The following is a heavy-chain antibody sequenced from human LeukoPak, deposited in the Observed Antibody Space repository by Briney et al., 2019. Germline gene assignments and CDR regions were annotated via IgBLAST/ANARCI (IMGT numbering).Heavy chain of an antibody. V-gene: IGHV1-46*01. CDR3: ARELTTGMYFFDY. D-gene: IGHD1-1*01. CDR1: GYTFTNYY. J-gene: IGHJ4*02. CDR2: ISPSGGST. Sequence: GASVKVSCKASGYTFTNYYMHWVRQAPGQGLEWMGIISPSGGSTSYAQKFQGRVTMTRDTSTGTVYMELSSLRSEDTAVYYCARELTTGMYFFDYWGQGTLVTDSS.